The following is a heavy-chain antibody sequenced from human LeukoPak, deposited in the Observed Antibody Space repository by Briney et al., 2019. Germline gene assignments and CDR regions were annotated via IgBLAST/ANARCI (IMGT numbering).Heavy chain of an antibody. CDR2: IHPGDSDT. CDR1: GYTFTNYW. CDR3: ARMGFIDSYYLDY. Sequence: GESLKISCKGSGYTFTNYWIGWVRQMPGKGLEWMGIIHPGDSDTRYIPSFQGQVTISADKFISTAYLQWSSLKASDTAMYYCARMGFIDSYYLDYWGQGTLVTVSS. D-gene: IGHD2-21*01. V-gene: IGHV5-51*01. J-gene: IGHJ4*02.